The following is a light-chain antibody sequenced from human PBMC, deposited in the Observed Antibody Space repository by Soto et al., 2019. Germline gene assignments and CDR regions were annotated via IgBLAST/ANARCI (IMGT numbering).Light chain of an antibody. CDR2: SVT. V-gene: IGLV2-11*01. J-gene: IGLJ1*01. CDR1: INDVGGYNS. CDR3: CSYAGSYTSYV. Sequence: QSALTQPRSMSGSPGQSVTISCSGTINDVGGYNSVSWFQHHPGSAPKLMVHSVTQRPSGVPDRFSGSKSGNTASLTISGLQAEDEADYYCCSYAGSYTSYVFGTGTKLTVL.